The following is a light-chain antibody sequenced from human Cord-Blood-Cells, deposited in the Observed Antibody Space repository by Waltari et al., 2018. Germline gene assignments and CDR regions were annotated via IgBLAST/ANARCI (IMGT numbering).Light chain of an antibody. CDR3: CSYAGSSTSWV. CDR2: EGS. J-gene: IGLJ3*02. V-gene: IGLV2-23*01. Sequence: QSALTQPASVSGSPGQSITIPCTGTSSDVGSYNLVSWYQKHPGKAPKLMIYEGSKRPSGVSNRFSGSKSGNTASLTISGLQAEDEADYYCCSYAGSSTSWVFGGGTKLTVL. CDR1: SSDVGSYNL.